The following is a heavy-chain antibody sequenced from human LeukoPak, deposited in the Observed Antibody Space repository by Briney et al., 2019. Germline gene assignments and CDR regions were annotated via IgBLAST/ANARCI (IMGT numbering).Heavy chain of an antibody. D-gene: IGHD3-3*01. CDR3: AKDRGLLRFLERLSPGAFDI. V-gene: IGHV3-23*01. J-gene: IGHJ3*02. CDR2: ISGSGGST. Sequence: GGSLRLSCAASGFTFSSYAMSRVRQAPGKGLEWVSAISGSGGSTYYADSVKGRFTISRDNSKNTLYLQMNSLRAEDTAVYYCAKDRGLLRFLERLSPGAFDIWGQGTMVTVSS. CDR1: GFTFSSYA.